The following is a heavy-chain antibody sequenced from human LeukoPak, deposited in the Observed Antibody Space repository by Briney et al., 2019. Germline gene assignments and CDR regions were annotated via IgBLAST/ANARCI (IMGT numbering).Heavy chain of an antibody. CDR1: GFTFNNYG. V-gene: IGHV3-48*01. CDR3: ARDRPHSGYDFDY. J-gene: IGHJ4*02. D-gene: IGHD5-12*01. Sequence: GGSLRLSCAASGFTFNNYGMNWVRQAPGKGLEWLSYITDNSGSIFYADSVKGRFTISRDNAKNSLYLQMNSLRVDDTAIYYCARDRPHSGYDFDYWGQGTLVTVSS. CDR2: ITDNSGSI.